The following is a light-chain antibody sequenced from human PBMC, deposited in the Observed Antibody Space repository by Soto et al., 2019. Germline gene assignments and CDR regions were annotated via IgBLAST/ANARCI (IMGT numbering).Light chain of an antibody. Sequence: QFALTQPRSVSGSPGQSVTISCTGTSSDVGGYNYVSWYQEHPGRAPKLMIYDVSIRPSGVPDRFSGSKSGNTASLTISGLLAEDEADYYCCSYAGTYSSFVFGSGTKVTVL. J-gene: IGLJ1*01. CDR3: CSYAGTYSSFV. CDR2: DVS. V-gene: IGLV2-11*01. CDR1: SSDVGGYNY.